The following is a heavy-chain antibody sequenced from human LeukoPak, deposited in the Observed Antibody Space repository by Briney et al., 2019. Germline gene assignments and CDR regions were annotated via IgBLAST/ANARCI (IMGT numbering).Heavy chain of an antibody. V-gene: IGHV1-46*01. Sequence: ASVKVSCKASGYTFTSYYMHCVRQAPGQGLEWMGIINPSGGSTSYAQKFQGRVTMTRDMSTSTVNMELSSLRSEDTAVYYCARDGRIAAVVHHIFDNWGQGTLVTVSS. J-gene: IGHJ4*02. CDR3: ARDGRIAAVVHHIFDN. D-gene: IGHD6-13*01. CDR2: INPSGGST. CDR1: GYTFTSYY.